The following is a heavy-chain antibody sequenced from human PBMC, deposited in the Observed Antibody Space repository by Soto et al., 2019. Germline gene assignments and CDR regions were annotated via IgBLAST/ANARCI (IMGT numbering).Heavy chain of an antibody. V-gene: IGHV1-18*01. Sequence: GASVKVSCKASGYTFKNYGIKWVRQAPGQGLEWVGWITTYNGNRYSAEKFQGRVTMTTDTSTSTTYMGLKSLTSDDTGVYYCARDAQPKGVAADGASDYWGQGTLVTVSS. CDR3: ARDAQPKGVAADGASDY. CDR2: ITTYNGNR. J-gene: IGHJ4*02. D-gene: IGHD6-19*01. CDR1: GYTFKNYG.